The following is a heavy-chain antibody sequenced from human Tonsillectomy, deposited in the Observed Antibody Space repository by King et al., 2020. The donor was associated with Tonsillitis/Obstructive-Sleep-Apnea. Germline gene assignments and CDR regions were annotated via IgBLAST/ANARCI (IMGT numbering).Heavy chain of an antibody. J-gene: IGHJ5*02. CDR3: ARVSGYCSSTSCLNWFDP. CDR1: GGSISSYY. D-gene: IGHD2-2*01. Sequence: VQLQESGPGLVKPSETLSLTCTVSGGSISSYYWSWIRQPPGKGLEWIGYIYYSGSTNYNPSLKSRVTLSVDTSKNQFSLRLSSVTAADTAVYYWARVSGYCSSTSCLNWFDPWGQGTLVTVSS. V-gene: IGHV4-59*01. CDR2: IYYSGST.